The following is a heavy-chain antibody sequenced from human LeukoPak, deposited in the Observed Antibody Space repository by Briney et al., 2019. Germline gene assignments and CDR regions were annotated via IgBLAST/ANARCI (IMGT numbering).Heavy chain of an antibody. CDR1: GGTFSSYA. Sequence: GSSVKVSCKASGGTFSSYAISWVRQAPGQGLEWMGGIIPIFGTANYAQKFQGRVTITADESTSTAYMELSSLRSEDTAVYYCARGDILTGWLSYYYYMDVWGKGTTVTISS. V-gene: IGHV1-69*01. J-gene: IGHJ6*03. CDR2: IIPIFGTA. D-gene: IGHD3-9*01. CDR3: ARGDILTGWLSYYYYMDV.